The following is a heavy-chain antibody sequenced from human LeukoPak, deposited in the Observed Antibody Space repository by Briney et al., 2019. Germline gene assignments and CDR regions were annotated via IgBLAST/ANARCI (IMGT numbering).Heavy chain of an antibody. CDR1: EFTVSGNY. Sequence: GGSLRLSCAASEFTVSGNYMSWVRQAPGKGLEWVSVIYSGGSTYYADSVKGRFTISRDNSKNTLYLQMNSLRAVDTAVYYCARGLARPNAMDVWGQGTTVTVSS. CDR3: ARGLARPNAMDV. V-gene: IGHV3-53*01. CDR2: IYSGGST. J-gene: IGHJ6*02. D-gene: IGHD6-6*01.